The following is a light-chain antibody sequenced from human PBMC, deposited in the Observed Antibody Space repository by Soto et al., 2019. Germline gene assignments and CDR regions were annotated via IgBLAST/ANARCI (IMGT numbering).Light chain of an antibody. CDR3: SSYAGSNNYV. V-gene: IGLV2-8*01. CDR2: EVS. J-gene: IGLJ1*01. Sequence: QSALTQPPSASGSPGQSVTISCTGTSSDVGGNNYVSWYQQHPGKAPKLMIYEVSKRPSGVPDRFSGSKSGNTASLTGSGLQAEDEADYYCSSYAGSNNYVFGTGTKLTVL. CDR1: SSDVGGNNY.